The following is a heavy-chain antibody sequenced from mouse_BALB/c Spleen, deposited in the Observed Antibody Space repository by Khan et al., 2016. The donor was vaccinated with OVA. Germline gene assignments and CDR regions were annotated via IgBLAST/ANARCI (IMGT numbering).Heavy chain of an antibody. V-gene: IGHV1-39*01. J-gene: IGHJ1*01. CDR1: GYSFTGYN. Sequence: EVQLQESGPELEKPGASVKISCKASGYSFTGYNMNWVKQSNGKSLEWIGNIDPYYGGISYNQKFKGKATLTVDKSSSTAYMQLKSLTSEDSAVYYCARSTWYFDVWGAWTTVTVSS. CDR3: ARSTWYFDV. CDR2: IDPYYGGI.